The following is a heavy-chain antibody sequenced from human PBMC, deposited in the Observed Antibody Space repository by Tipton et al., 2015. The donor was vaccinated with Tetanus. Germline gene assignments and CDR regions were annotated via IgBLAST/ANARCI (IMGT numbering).Heavy chain of an antibody. CDR3: ARPRTGQWLVDNVDS. Sequence: SLRLSCAASGFTFSDFYMAWIRQAPGKGLEWVAYISGSSSYINYADSVRGRFTISRDNAKNSVFLQMSSLRAEDTAVYYCARPRTGQWLVDNVDSWGQGTLVTVSS. D-gene: IGHD6-19*01. V-gene: IGHV3-11*06. J-gene: IGHJ4*02. CDR1: GFTFSDFY. CDR2: ISGSSSYI.